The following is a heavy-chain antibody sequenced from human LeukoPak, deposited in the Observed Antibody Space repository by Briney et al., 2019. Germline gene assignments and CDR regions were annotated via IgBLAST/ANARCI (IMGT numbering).Heavy chain of an antibody. CDR1: GYTFTSYG. V-gene: IGHV1-18*04. Sequence: ASVKVSCKASGYTFTSYGISWVRQAPGQGLEWMGWISAYNGNTNYAQKLQGRVTMTTDTSTSTAYMELRSLRSDDTAVYYCARDQYYYGSGSLPDYRGQGTLVTVSS. CDR3: ARDQYYYGSGSLPDY. J-gene: IGHJ4*02. CDR2: ISAYNGNT. D-gene: IGHD3-10*01.